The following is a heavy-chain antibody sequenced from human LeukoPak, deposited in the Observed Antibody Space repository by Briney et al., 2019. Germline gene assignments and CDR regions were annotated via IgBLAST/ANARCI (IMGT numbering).Heavy chain of an antibody. Sequence: PGGSLRLSCAASGFTFTSYWMHWVRQAPGKGLEWVSAISGSGGSTYYADSVKGRFTISRDNSKNTLYLQMNSLRAEDTAVYYCAKDVGSTRRNDYWGQGTLVTVSS. V-gene: IGHV3-23*01. CDR2: ISGSGGST. CDR1: GFTFTSYW. D-gene: IGHD2-2*01. J-gene: IGHJ4*02. CDR3: AKDVGSTRRNDY.